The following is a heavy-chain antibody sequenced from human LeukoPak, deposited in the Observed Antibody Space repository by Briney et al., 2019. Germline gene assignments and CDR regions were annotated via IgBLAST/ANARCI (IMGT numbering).Heavy chain of an antibody. CDR3: AKDRLSKVVPAATGYFDY. CDR2: IRYDGSNK. V-gene: IGHV3-30*02. CDR1: RFTFSSYG. D-gene: IGHD2-2*01. J-gene: IGHJ4*02. Sequence: SGGSLRLSCAASRFTFSSYGMHWVRQAPGKGLEWVAFIRYDGSNKYYADSVKGRFTISRDNSKNTLYLQMNSLRAEDTAVYYCAKDRLSKVVPAATGYFDYWGQGTLVTVSS.